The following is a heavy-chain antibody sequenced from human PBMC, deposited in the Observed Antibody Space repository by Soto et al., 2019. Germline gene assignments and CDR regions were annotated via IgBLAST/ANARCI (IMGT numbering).Heavy chain of an antibody. CDR1: GFSISSGGYY. CDR3: ARQRGYSGYDPREAFDI. CDR2: IYYSGST. V-gene: IGHV4-31*03. Sequence: SETLSLTCTFSGFSISSGGYYWSWIRQHPGKGLEWIGYIYYSGSTYYNPSLKSRVTISVDTSRNQFSLKLSSVTAADTAVYYCARQRGYSGYDPREAFDIWGQGTMVTVS. D-gene: IGHD5-12*01. J-gene: IGHJ3*02.